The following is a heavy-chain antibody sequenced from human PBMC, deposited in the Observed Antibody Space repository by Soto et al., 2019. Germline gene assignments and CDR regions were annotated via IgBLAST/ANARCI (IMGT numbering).Heavy chain of an antibody. CDR3: ARIGYSDWSLGYYYGMDV. CDR2: ISGSGGDT. V-gene: IGHV3-23*01. CDR1: GFTLSNYA. D-gene: IGHD3-9*01. Sequence: EVQLLESGGGSVQPGGSLRLTCDTSGFTLSNYAMSWVRQAPGQGLEWVSGISGSGGDTYYADSVKGRFSISKDPSKAALYLEMDSLRAEDTATYYCARIGYSDWSLGYYYGMDVWGQGTTVSVSS. J-gene: IGHJ6*02.